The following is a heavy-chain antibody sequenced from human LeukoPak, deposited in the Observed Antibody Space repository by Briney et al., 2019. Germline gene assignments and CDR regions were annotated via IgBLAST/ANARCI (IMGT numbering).Heavy chain of an antibody. D-gene: IGHD2-15*01. V-gene: IGHV3-7*01. CDR1: GFTFSSYW. CDR2: IKQDGSEK. J-gene: IGHJ5*02. Sequence: GGSLRLSCAASGFTFSSYWMSWVRQAPGKGLEWVANIKQDGSEKYYVDSVKGRFTISRDNAKNSLYLQMNSLRAEDTAMYYCARGAVVVVAASNWFDPWGQGTLVTVSS. CDR3: ARGAVVVVAASNWFDP.